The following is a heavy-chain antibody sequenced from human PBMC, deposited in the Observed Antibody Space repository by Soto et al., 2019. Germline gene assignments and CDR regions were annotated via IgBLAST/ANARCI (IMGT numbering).Heavy chain of an antibody. J-gene: IGHJ3*02. CDR2: ISSSGSTI. CDR1: GFTFSSYE. D-gene: IGHD3-10*01. CDR3: ARGLTMVRGVIILDAFDI. Sequence: EVQLVESGGGLVKPGGSLRLSCAASGFTFSSYEMNWVRQAPGKGLEWVSYISSSGSTIYYADSVKGRFTISRDNAKNSLYLQMNSLRAEDTAVYYCARGLTMVRGVIILDAFDIWGQGTMVTVSS. V-gene: IGHV3-48*03.